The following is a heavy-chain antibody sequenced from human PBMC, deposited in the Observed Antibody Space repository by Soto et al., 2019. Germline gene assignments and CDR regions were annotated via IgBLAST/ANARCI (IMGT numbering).Heavy chain of an antibody. D-gene: IGHD1-26*01. CDR1: GGTFSSYA. CDR3: ARAIQEWDYPVSLYFDY. CDR2: IIPIFGTA. J-gene: IGHJ4*02. Sequence: GASVKVSCKASGGTFSSYAISWVRQAPRQGLEWMGGIIPIFGTANYAQKFQGRVTITADESTSTAYMELSSLRSEDTAVYYCARAIQEWDYPVSLYFDYWGQGTLVTVSS. V-gene: IGHV1-69*13.